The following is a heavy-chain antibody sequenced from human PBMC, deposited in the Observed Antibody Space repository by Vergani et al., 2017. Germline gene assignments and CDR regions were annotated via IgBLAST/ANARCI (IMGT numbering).Heavy chain of an antibody. Sequence: EVQLVESGGGVVQPGRSLRLSCAASGFSFSSYAMTWVRQAPGKGLEWVSGISSSGGGTSYVDSVKGRFTISRDNSKNTLYLYMNSLRADDTAVYYCAKDPRLKEDYYYYYMDVWGKGTTVTVSS. CDR3: AKDPRLKEDYYYYYMDV. CDR1: GFSFSSYA. V-gene: IGHV3-23*04. J-gene: IGHJ6*03. CDR2: ISSSGGGT.